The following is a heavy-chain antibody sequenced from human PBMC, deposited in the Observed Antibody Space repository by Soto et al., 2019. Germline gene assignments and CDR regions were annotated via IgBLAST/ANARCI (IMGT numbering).Heavy chain of an antibody. CDR1: GGSIRSYY. J-gene: IGHJ4*02. V-gene: IGHV4-59*01. CDR3: ARDLIKGGFDF. D-gene: IGHD3-16*01. Sequence: SETLSLTCTVSGGSIRSYYWSWIRQPPGKGLEWIGYIYDSGSTNYNPSLKSRVTISVDTSKNQFSLKLSSVTAADTAVYYCARDLIKGGFDFWGQGTLVTVSS. CDR2: IYDSGST.